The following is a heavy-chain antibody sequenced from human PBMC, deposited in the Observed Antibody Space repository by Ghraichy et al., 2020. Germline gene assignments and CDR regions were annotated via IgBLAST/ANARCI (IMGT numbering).Heavy chain of an antibody. CDR1: GFSLSTSGVG. J-gene: IGHJ4*02. D-gene: IGHD5/OR15-5a*01. CDR2: IYWDDDK. V-gene: IGHV2-5*02. CDR3: AHRRSLQLSTEKYYFDY. Sequence: SGPTLVKPTQTLTLTCTFSGFSLSTSGVGVGWIRQPPGKALEWLALIYWDDDKRYSPSLKSRLTITKDTSKNQVVLTMTNMDPVDTATYYCAHRRSLQLSTEKYYFDYWGQGTLVTVSS.